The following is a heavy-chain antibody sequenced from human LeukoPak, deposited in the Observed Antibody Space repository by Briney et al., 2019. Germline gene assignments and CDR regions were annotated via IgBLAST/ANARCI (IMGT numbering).Heavy chain of an antibody. CDR3: ARGRRDDFWSGYSLYYFDY. V-gene: IGHV4-34*01. Sequence: PSVTLYLTCAYHGGSFSGYYWSWLRQPPGKGLECIGEVKHSGSTNYNPSLKSRVSISVDTSKNQFSLRLNSVTAADTAVYYCARGRRDDFWSGYSLYYFDYWGQGTLVTVSS. J-gene: IGHJ4*02. CDR2: VKHSGST. D-gene: IGHD3-3*01. CDR1: GGSFSGYY.